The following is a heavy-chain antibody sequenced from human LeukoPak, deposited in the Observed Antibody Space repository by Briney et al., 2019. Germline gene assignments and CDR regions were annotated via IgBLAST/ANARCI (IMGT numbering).Heavy chain of an antibody. J-gene: IGHJ3*02. V-gene: IGHV3-23*01. D-gene: IGHD1-26*01. CDR1: GFTFSSYA. CDR2: ISGSGGST. Sequence: GGSLRLSCAASGFTFSSYAMSWVRQAPGKGLEWVSAISGSGGSTYYADSVKGRFTVSRDNSKNTLYLQMNSLRAEDTAVYYCAKATQWELDAFDIWGQGTMVTVSS. CDR3: AKATQWELDAFDI.